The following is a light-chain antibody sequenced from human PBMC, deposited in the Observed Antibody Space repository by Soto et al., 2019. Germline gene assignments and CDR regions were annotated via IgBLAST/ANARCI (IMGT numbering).Light chain of an antibody. CDR3: QQLNSYQLT. J-gene: IGKJ4*01. V-gene: IGKV1-9*01. CDR2: GAS. CDR1: QVISTY. Sequence: IQLTQSPSSLSASVGDRVTITCRASQVISTYLAWYQQKPGKAPKLLIYGASTLQGGVPSRFSGSGSGTKFILTNNGLQPEDFAIYYCQQLNSYQLTFGGGTKVEIK.